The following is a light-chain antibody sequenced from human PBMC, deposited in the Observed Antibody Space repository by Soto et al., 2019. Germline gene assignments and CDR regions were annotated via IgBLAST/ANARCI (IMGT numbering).Light chain of an antibody. CDR3: QKYNSAPLT. J-gene: IGKJ5*01. V-gene: IGKV1-27*01. CDR2: GAS. CDR1: QGISNY. Sequence: DIQMTQSPSSLSASVGDRVTITCRASQGISNYLAWYHQKPGKVPKLLIYGASTLQSGVPSRFSGSGSGTDFTLTISSLQPEDVGTYYCQKYNSAPLTFGQGTRLEIK.